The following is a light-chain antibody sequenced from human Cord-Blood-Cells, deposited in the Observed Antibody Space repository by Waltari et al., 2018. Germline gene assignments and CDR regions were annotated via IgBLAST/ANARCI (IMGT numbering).Light chain of an antibody. CDR1: SSNIGRNT. V-gene: IGLV1-44*01. Sequence: QSVLTQPPSASGTPVQGVTIPCSASSSNIGRNTVNWYKQLPGTAPKLLIYSNNQRPSGVPDRFSGSKSGTSASLAISRLQAEEEADYHCAAWDDSLNGWVFGGGTKLTVL. CDR2: SNN. J-gene: IGLJ3*02. CDR3: AAWDDSLNGWV.